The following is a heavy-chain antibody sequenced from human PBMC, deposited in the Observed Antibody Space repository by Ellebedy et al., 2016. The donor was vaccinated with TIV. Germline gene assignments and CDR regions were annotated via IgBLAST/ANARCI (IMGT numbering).Heavy chain of an antibody. CDR2: IFCKSGTT. CDR1: GLTCDDHA. D-gene: IGHD2-8*01. CDR3: TKDVLMGGADV. Sequence: SLKISXAATGLTCDDHAMHWARQAPGKGLGWVSGIFCKSGTTGYADSVKGRFIISRDNTKNSLNLEMNSLRPEDTALYYCTKDVLMGGADVWGQGTTVTVSS. J-gene: IGHJ6*02. V-gene: IGHV3-9*01.